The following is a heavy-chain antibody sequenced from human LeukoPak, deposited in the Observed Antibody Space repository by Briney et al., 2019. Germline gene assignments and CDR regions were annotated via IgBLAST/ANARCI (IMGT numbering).Heavy chain of an antibody. D-gene: IGHD1-1*01. CDR1: GGSITSGNYY. V-gene: IGHV4-61*02. J-gene: IGHJ4*02. CDR3: ARLSTGSLHYFDS. Sequence: PSETLSLTCTVSGGSITSGNYYWSWLRQPAGKGLEWIGRIHSSGNTNYNPSLKSRVIISVDASKNQFSLHLTSVTAADTAIYYCARLSTGSLHYFDSWGQGTLVTASS. CDR2: IHSSGNT.